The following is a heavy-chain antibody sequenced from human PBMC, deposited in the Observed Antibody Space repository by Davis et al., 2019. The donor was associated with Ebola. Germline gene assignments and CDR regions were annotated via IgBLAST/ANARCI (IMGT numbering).Heavy chain of an antibody. CDR3: ARDKRKWLVTDGMDV. CDR1: GYTFTNYG. CDR2: MNPHNGNT. D-gene: IGHD6-19*01. J-gene: IGHJ6*04. Sequence: ASVKVSCKASGYTFTNYGITWVRQAPGQGLEWMGWMNPHNGNTNYAQNVQGRVIMTSDTATTTAYMEVGSLRSDDTAVYYCARDKRKWLVTDGMDVWGKGTTVTVSS. V-gene: IGHV1-18*04.